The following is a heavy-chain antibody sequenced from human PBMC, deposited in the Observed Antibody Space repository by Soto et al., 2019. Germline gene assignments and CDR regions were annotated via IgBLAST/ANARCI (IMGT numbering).Heavy chain of an antibody. D-gene: IGHD1-26*01. CDR3: ARDGGRHSGGIDY. Sequence: QVQLVQSGAEVKKPGSSVKVSCKASGGTFSSYSINWVRQAPGQGLEWMGAIIPIFGTANYAQKFQGRVTITADESTSTSYMERSSLRSEDTAVYYCARDGGRHSGGIDYWGQGSLVTVSS. J-gene: IGHJ4*02. CDR1: GGTFSSYS. V-gene: IGHV1-69*01. CDR2: IIPIFGTA.